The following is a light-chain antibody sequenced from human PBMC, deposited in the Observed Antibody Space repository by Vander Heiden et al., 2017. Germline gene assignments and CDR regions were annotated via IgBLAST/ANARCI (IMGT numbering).Light chain of an antibody. CDR2: EVT. V-gene: IGLV2-8*01. CDR3: SSYAGNNNKV. CDR1: SSDVGGYEY. J-gene: IGLJ1*01. Sequence: QSALAHPPSASGSPGQSVAISCTGSSSDVGGYEYVSWYQQHPGKAPKLIIYEVTKRSSGVPDRFSGSKSGNTASLTVSGLQAEDEADYYCSSYAGNNNKVFGTGTKVTVL.